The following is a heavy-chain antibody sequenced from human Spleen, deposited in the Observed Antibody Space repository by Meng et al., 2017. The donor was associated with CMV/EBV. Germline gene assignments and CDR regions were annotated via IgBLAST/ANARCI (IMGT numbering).Heavy chain of an antibody. V-gene: IGHV1-18*01. D-gene: IGHD2-2*01. CDR3: ARELEGIVVVPAGFFDY. J-gene: IGHJ4*02. Sequence: ASVKVSCKASGYTFTSYGISWVRQAPGQGLEWMGWISAYNGNTNYAQKFQGRVTMTRDTSISTAYMELNSLRSDDTAVYFCARELEGIVVVPAGFFDYWGQGNLVTVSS. CDR1: GYTFTSYG. CDR2: ISAYNGNT.